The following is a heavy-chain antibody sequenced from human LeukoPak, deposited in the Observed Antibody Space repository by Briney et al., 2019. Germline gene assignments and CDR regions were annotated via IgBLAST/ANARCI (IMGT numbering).Heavy chain of an antibody. CDR2: INTDGSIR. CDR1: GFTLNGYW. J-gene: IGHJ4*02. Sequence: PGGSLRLSCAASGFTLNGYWMNWVRQAPGKGLVWVSRINTDGSIRNYADSVKGRFPISKDNAKNTLYLQMNSLRAEDTAVYYCARDLTTADYWGQGTLVTVSP. CDR3: ARDLTTADY. V-gene: IGHV3-74*01. D-gene: IGHD4-17*01.